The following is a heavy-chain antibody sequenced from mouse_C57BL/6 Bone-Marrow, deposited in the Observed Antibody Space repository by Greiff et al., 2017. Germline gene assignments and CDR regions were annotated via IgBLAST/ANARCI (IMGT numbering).Heavy chain of an antibody. J-gene: IGHJ2*01. CDR2: IRSKSSNYAT. CDR3: VRGGITTVEGDFDY. V-gene: IGHV10-3*01. D-gene: IGHD1-1*01. CDR1: GFTFNTYA. Sequence: EVHLVESGGGLVQPKGSLKLSCAASGFTFNTYAMHWVRQAPGKGLEWVARIRSKSSNYATYYADSVKDRFTISRDDSQSMLYLQMNNLKTEDTAMYYCVRGGITTVEGDFDYWGQGTTLTVSS.